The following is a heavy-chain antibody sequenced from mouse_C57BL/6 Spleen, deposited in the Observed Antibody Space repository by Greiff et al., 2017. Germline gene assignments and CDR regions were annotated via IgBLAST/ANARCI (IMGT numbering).Heavy chain of an antibody. CDR1: GYTFTSYS. D-gene: IGHD2-5*01. Sequence: VKLMESGAELARPGASVKMSCKASGYTFTSYSMHWVKQRPGQGLEWIGYINPSSGYTKYNQKFKDKATLTADKSSSTAYMQLSSLTSEDSAVYYCARYSNLAYWGQGTLVTVSA. V-gene: IGHV1-4*01. CDR2: INPSSGYT. J-gene: IGHJ3*01. CDR3: ARYSNLAY.